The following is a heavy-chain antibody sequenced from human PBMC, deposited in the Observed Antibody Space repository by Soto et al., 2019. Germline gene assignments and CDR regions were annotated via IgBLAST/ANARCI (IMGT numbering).Heavy chain of an antibody. Sequence: SETLSLTCTVSGGSISSYYWSWIRQPPGKGLEWIGYIYYSGSTNYNPSLKSRVTISVDTSKNQFSLNLSSVTAADTAVYYCARVSGIAAAGVRPYYFDYWGQGTLVTVSS. D-gene: IGHD6-13*01. CDR3: ARVSGIAAAGVRPYYFDY. J-gene: IGHJ4*02. CDR2: IYYSGST. V-gene: IGHV4-59*01. CDR1: GGSISSYY.